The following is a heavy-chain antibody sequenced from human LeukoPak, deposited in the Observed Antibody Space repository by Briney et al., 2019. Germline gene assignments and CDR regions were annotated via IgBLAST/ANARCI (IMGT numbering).Heavy chain of an antibody. J-gene: IGHJ4*02. V-gene: IGHV3-20*04. D-gene: IGHD2-15*01. CDR3: ARDGYSGYGFDY. Sequence: GGSLRFSCAASGFTFDDYGMSWVRQAPGKGLEWVSGINWNGGSTGYADSVKGRFTISRDNAKNSLYLQMNSLRAEDTALYYCARDGYSGYGFDYWGQGTLVTVSS. CDR1: GFTFDDYG. CDR2: INWNGGST.